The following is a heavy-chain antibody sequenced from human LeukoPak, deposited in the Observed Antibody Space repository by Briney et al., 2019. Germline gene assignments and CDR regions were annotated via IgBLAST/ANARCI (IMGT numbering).Heavy chain of an antibody. CDR1: GASLSEYY. J-gene: IGHJ4*02. CDR3: VRQGTNSGYYLLDY. V-gene: IGHV4-34*01. Sequence: SETLSLTCAVYGASLSEYYWSWIRQSPGKGLEWIGEVAHKGPTVYSPTLNRKYNPSFKSRVTMSVDPSKNQFSLKLTSVTVADTATYYCVRQGTNSGYYLLDYWGQGHLVIVSS. D-gene: IGHD3-22*01. CDR2: VAHKGPTVYSPTLNR.